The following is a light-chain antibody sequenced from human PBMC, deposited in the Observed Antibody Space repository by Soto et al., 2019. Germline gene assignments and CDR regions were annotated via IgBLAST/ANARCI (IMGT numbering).Light chain of an antibody. J-gene: IGKJ1*01. V-gene: IGKV3-20*01. CDR1: HSLNSSD. CDR2: GAS. CDR3: HQYGSSIPWT. Sequence: EIVLAQSPGTLSLSPGERATLSCRASHSLNSSDLAWYQQKPGQAPRLLIFGASNRATGIPHRFSGSGSGTDFTLTISRLEPEDYAVYFCHQYGSSIPWTFGQGTKVDIK.